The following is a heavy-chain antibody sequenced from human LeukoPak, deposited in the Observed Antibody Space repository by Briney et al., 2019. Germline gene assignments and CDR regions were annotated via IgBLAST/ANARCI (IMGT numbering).Heavy chain of an antibody. CDR2: ISAYNGNT. CDR3: ARDGYCSGGSYYSPEDYYYYGMDV. D-gene: IGHD2-15*01. Sequence: GASVKVSCKTSGYTFNSHYVGWVRQAPGQGLEWMGWISAYNGNTNYAQKLQGRVTMTTDTSTSTAYMELGSLRSDDTAVYYCARDGYCSGGSYYSPEDYYYYGMDVWGQGTTVTVSS. CDR1: GYTFNSHY. J-gene: IGHJ6*02. V-gene: IGHV1-18*01.